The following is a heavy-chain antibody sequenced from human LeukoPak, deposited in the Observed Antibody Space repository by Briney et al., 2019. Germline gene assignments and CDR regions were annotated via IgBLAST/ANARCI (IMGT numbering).Heavy chain of an antibody. J-gene: IGHJ6*02. CDR3: ARDRIAARPINYYGMDV. V-gene: IGHV3-30-3*01. Sequence: GGSLRLSCAASGFTFSSYAMHWVRQAPGKGLEWVAVISYDGSNKYYADSVKGRFTISRDNAKNSLYLQMNSLRAEDTAVYYCARDRIAARPINYYGMDVWGQGTTVTVSS. CDR2: ISYDGSNK. CDR1: GFTFSSYA. D-gene: IGHD6-6*01.